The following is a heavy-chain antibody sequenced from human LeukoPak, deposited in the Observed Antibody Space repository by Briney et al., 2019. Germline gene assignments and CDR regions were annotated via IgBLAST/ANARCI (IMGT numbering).Heavy chain of an antibody. D-gene: IGHD2-2*01. CDR1: GGSITSSSYY. Sequence: SETLSLTCSVSGGSITSSSYYWGWIRQPPEKGLEWIGSIYYTGGTNYSPSLKSRVTMSVDTFKNQFSLKLSSVTAADTAVYYCARLPRDYCSSTSCQYYFDYWGQGTLVTVSS. CDR3: ARLPRDYCSSTSCQYYFDY. V-gene: IGHV4-39*01. J-gene: IGHJ4*02. CDR2: IYYTGGT.